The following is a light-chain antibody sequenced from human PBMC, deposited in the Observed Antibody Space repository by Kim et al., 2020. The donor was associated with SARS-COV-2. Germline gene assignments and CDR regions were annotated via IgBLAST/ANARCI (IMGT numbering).Light chain of an antibody. CDR3: LHSYGSARV. CDR2: DTT. CDR1: TEVVSSSHY. V-gene: IGLV7-46*01. J-gene: IGLJ3*02. Sequence: PGATVTRTCGSSTEVVSSSHYPHWLQQKPGHAPRTLISDTTKTQSWTHARFSGSLLGGKAALTLSGAPPEDEGEYHCLHSYGSARVFGAGTQLTVL.